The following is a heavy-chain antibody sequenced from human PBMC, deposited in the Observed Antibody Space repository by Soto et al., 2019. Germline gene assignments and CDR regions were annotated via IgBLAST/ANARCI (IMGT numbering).Heavy chain of an antibody. V-gene: IGHV1-46*01. CDR1: GYTVTSYY. J-gene: IGHJ4*02. D-gene: IGHD3-10*01. CDR2: INPSGGST. Sequence: ASVKVSCKASGYTVTSYYIHWVRQAPLQVLEWMVMINPSGGSTTYAQKFQGRLTMTRDTSTSTVYMELSSLRSEDTAMYYCARTPGHTDRNYFEYWGQGTIVTLSS. CDR3: ARTPGHTDRNYFEY.